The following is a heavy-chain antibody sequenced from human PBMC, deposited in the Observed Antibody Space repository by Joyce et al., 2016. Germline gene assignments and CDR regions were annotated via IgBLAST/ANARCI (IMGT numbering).Heavy chain of an antibody. Sequence: QVRLVESGGGAVQPGTSLRLSCATSGFTFSRYGMHWVRQAPGKGLEWVAVIWYDGNGENDQETVKGRFSISRDNSKNTLYLQMDSLRVEDTAMYYCARDQKGIAVANDAFDMWGQGTMVTVSS. V-gene: IGHV3-33*01. CDR2: IWYDGNGE. CDR3: ARDQKGIAVANDAFDM. CDR1: GFTFSRYG. D-gene: IGHD6-19*01. J-gene: IGHJ3*02.